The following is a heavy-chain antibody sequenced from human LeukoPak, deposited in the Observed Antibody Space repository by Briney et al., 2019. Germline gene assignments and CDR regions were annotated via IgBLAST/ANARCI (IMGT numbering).Heavy chain of an antibody. V-gene: IGHV4-59*01. D-gene: IGHD3-3*01. J-gene: IGHJ4*02. CDR1: GGSISSYY. CDR2: IYYSGST. CDR3: ARSGYSGIAFDY. Sequence: ASETLSLTCTVSGGSISSYYWSWIRQPPGKGLEWIGYIYYSGSTNYNPSLKSRVTISVDTSKNQFSLKLSSVTAADTAVYYCARSGYSGIAFDYWGQGTLVTVSS.